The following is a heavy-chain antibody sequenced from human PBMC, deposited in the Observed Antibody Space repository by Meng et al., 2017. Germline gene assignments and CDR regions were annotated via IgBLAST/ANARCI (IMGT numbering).Heavy chain of an antibody. CDR2: IYYSGST. CDR3: ARDRRYSGYGPNWFDP. D-gene: IGHD5-12*01. CDR1: GGSISSGGYY. Sequence: SETLSLTCTVSGGSISSGGYYWSWIRQHPGKGLEWIGYIYYSGSTCYNPSLKSRVTISVDTSKNQFSLKLSSVTAADTAVYYCARDRRYSGYGPNWFDPWGQGTLVTVSS. J-gene: IGHJ5*02. V-gene: IGHV4-31*03.